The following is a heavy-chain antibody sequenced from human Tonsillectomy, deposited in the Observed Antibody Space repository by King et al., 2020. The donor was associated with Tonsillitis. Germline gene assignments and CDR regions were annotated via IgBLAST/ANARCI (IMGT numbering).Heavy chain of an antibody. Sequence: QLVQSGAEVKKPGASVKLSFKASGYTFRSYGMHWVGQAPGQRLDWMVWMDGGNGNTKYSQKFQGRVTITRDTSATTVYMELSSLRSEDTAVYYCARELVGAINFDYWGQGTLVTVSS. V-gene: IGHV1-3*01. J-gene: IGHJ4*02. CDR3: ARELVGAINFDY. CDR2: MDGGNGNT. D-gene: IGHD1-26*01. CDR1: GYTFRSYG.